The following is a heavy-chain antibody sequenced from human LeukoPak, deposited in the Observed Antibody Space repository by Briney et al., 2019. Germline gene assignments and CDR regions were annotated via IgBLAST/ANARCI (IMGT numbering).Heavy chain of an antibody. CDR2: IYYSGST. CDR1: GGSISSYY. J-gene: IGHJ4*02. CDR3: AGRGYSYGYSDY. V-gene: IGHV4-59*01. D-gene: IGHD5-18*01. Sequence: SETLSLTCTVSGGSISSYYWSWIRQPPGKGLEWIGYIYYSGSTNYNPSPKSRVTISVDTSKNQFSLKLSSVTAADTAVYYCAGRGYSYGYSDYWGQGTLVTVSS.